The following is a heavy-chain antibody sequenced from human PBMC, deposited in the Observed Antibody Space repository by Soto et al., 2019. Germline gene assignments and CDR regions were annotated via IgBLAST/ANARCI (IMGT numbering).Heavy chain of an antibody. V-gene: IGHV4-59*01. D-gene: IGHD3-3*01. J-gene: IGHJ5*02. CDR1: GGSISSYY. Sequence: SETLSLTCTVSGGSISSYYWSWIRQPPGKGLEWIGYIYYSGSTNYNPSLKSRVTISVDTSKNQFSPKLSSVTAADTAVYYCARDLSQDHDSWSGYMVEKRWFDPWGQGTLVTISS. CDR2: IYYSGST. CDR3: ARDLSQDHDSWSGYMVEKRWFDP.